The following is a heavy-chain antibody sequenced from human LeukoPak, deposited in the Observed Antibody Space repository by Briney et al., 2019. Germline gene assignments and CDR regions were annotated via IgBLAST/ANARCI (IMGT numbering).Heavy chain of an antibody. CDR1: GFTFSAYW. CDR3: AEIGYCSSTSCYTGAFDI. J-gene: IGHJ3*02. Sequence: GGSLRLSCTTSGFTFSAYWMHWVRQAPGKGPVWVSRINNDGTTTTYADSVKGRFTISRDNAENTLYLQMNSLRAEDTAVYYCAEIGYCSSTSCYTGAFDIWGQGTMVTVSS. V-gene: IGHV3-74*01. CDR2: INNDGTTT. D-gene: IGHD2-2*02.